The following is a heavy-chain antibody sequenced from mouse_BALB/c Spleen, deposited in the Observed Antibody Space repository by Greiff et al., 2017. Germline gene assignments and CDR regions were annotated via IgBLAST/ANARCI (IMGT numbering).Heavy chain of an antibody. CDR2: ISNGGGST. D-gene: IGHD2-1*01. J-gene: IGHJ1*01. CDR3: ARYGNYWYFDV. Sequence: EVKVEESGGGLVQPGGSLKLSCAASGFTFSSYTMSWVRQTPEKRLEWVAYISNGGGSTYYPDTVKGRFTISRDNAKNTLYLQMSSLKSEDTAMYYCARYGNYWYFDVWGAGTTVTVSS. CDR1: GFTFSSYT. V-gene: IGHV5-12-2*01.